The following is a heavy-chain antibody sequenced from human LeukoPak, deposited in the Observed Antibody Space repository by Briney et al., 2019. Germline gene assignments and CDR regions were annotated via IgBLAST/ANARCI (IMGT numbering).Heavy chain of an antibody. V-gene: IGHV4-34*01. J-gene: IGHJ4*02. CDR1: GGSFSGYY. Sequence: PSETLSLTCAVYGGSFSGYYWSWIRQPPGKGLEWIGEINHSGSTNYNPSLKSRVTISVDTSKNQFSLKLSSVTAADTAVYYCASRGGITFGGVIEKDYRGQGTLVTVSS. CDR3: ASRGGITFGGVIEKDY. CDR2: INHSGST. D-gene: IGHD3-16*02.